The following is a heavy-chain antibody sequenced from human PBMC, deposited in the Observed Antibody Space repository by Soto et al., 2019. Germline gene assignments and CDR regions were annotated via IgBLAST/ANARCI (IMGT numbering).Heavy chain of an antibody. Sequence: SVKVSCKASGGTFSSYTISWVRQAPGQGLEWMGRIIPSRGRASYAQKFQGRVTMTGDTSTSTVYMELSSLRSEDTAVYYCARVSSGWPGVWYFDYWGQGTLVTVSA. CDR2: IIPSRGRA. J-gene: IGHJ4*02. V-gene: IGHV1-69*08. CDR1: GGTFSSYT. CDR3: ARVSSGWPGVWYFDY. D-gene: IGHD6-19*01.